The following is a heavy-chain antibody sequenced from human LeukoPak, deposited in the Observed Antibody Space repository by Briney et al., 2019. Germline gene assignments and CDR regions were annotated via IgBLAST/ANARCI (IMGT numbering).Heavy chain of an antibody. CDR3: AREIVVVPSAMGFDP. CDR2: INPSGGST. D-gene: IGHD2-2*01. V-gene: IGHV1-46*01. Sequence: AASVKVSCKASGYSFTTYYIHWVRQAPGQGLEWMGVINPSGGSTSFVQKFQARLTMTRDTSTSTVYMELSGLSSEDTAVYYCAREIVVVPSAMGFDPWGQGTLVTVSS. J-gene: IGHJ5*02. CDR1: GYSFTTYY.